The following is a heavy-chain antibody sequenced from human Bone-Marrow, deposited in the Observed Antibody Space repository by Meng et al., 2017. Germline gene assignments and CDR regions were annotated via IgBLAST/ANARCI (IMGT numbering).Heavy chain of an antibody. Sequence: VVLVESGGGLVQPGGSLGLSCVASGFKLSSYWMHWVRQAPGKGLVWVLRINIDGSSTIYADSVEGRFTISRDNAKNTLYLQMNSLRVDDTAVYYCAQLGTTDYWGQGALVTVSS. CDR3: AQLGTTDY. D-gene: IGHD6-13*01. V-gene: IGHV3-74*01. CDR1: GFKLSSYW. CDR2: INIDGSST. J-gene: IGHJ4*02.